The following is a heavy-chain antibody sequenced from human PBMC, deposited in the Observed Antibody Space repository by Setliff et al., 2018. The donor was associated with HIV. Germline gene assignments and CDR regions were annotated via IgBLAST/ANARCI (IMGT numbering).Heavy chain of an antibody. CDR3: ARDDRWVYNDYLDY. D-gene: IGHD3-10*01. Sequence: GGSLRLSCETSGFTFGDFCMNWVRQAPGKGLEWISYISSKRTSIYYADSVKGRFTISRDNDRNSLYLQVNSLRTEDTAVYFCARDDRWVYNDYLDYWGQGTLVTVSS. CDR1: GFTFGDFC. CDR2: ISSKRTSI. V-gene: IGHV3-48*01. J-gene: IGHJ4*02.